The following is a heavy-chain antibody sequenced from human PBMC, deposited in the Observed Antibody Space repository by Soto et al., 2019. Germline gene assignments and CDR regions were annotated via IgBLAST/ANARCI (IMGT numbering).Heavy chain of an antibody. D-gene: IGHD3-22*01. Sequence: SETLSLTCTVSGGSVSSGSYYWSWIRQPPGKGLEWIGYIYYSGSTNYNPSLKSRVTISVDTSKNQFSLKLSSVTAADTAVYYCARDPSYYDSSRYARFDYWGQGTLVTVSS. CDR1: GGSVSSGSYY. CDR3: ARDPSYYDSSRYARFDY. V-gene: IGHV4-61*01. J-gene: IGHJ4*02. CDR2: IYYSGST.